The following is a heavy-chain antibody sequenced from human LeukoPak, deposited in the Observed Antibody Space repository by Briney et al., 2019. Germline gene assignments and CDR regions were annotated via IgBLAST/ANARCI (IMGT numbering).Heavy chain of an antibody. CDR3: ARDNLYYDILTGYYNANWFDP. Sequence: ASVKVSCKASGYTFTSYYMHWVRQAPGQGLEWVGIINPSGGSTSYAQKFQGRVTMTRDMSTSTAYMELSRLRSDDTAVYYCARDNLYYDILTGYYNANWFDPWGQGTLVTVSS. CDR1: GYTFTSYY. CDR2: INPSGGST. J-gene: IGHJ5*02. V-gene: IGHV1-46*01. D-gene: IGHD3-9*01.